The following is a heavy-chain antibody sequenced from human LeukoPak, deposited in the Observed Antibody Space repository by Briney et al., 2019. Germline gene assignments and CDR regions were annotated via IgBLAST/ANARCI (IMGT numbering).Heavy chain of an antibody. CDR2: LRFDESDK. J-gene: IGHJ4*02. CDR3: VKDNPVCHS. D-gene: IGHD3-16*01. Sequence: GGSLRLSCAASGFTFRNNGMHWVRQAPGKGLEWVAFLRFDESDKFYGDSVKGRFTISRDISKNTLFLQMNGLRVEDTAVYYCVKDNPVCHSWGQGTLVTVSS. V-gene: IGHV3-30*02. CDR1: GFTFRNNG.